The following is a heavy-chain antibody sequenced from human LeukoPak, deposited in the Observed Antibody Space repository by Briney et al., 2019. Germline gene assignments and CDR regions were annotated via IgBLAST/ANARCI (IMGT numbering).Heavy chain of an antibody. CDR3: ARGGRLGELFSPDY. V-gene: IGHV1-18*04. CDR2: ISTYNGNT. J-gene: IGHJ4*02. CDR1: GYTFTIYG. D-gene: IGHD3-16*01. Sequence: VASVKVSCKASGYTFTIYGITWVRQAPGQGLEWMGWISTYNGNTNYAQNLQGRVTMTTDTSTSTAYMELRNLRSDDTAVYYCARGGRLGELFSPDYWGQGTLVTVSS.